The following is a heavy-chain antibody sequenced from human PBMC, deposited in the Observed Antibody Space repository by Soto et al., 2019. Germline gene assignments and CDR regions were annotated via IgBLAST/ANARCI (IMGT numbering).Heavy chain of an antibody. CDR3: AKVSTVTTSLYVYYYGFDV. CDR2: VSGRGGST. CDR1: GFTFNHYA. V-gene: IGHV3-23*01. J-gene: IGHJ6*02. Sequence: VQLLESGGGLVQPGGSLRLACTASGFTFNHYAMSWVRQAPGKGLEWVSAVSGRGGSTKYADSVKGRFIISRDNSNSTLYLQMDRLRGEDTAVYYCAKVSTVTTSLYVYYYGFDVWGQGTTVTVSS. D-gene: IGHD4-17*01.